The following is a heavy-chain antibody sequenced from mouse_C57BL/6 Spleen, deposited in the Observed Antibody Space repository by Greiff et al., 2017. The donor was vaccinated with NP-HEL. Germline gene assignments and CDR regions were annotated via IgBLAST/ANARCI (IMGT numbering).Heavy chain of an antibody. CDR2: IWTGGGT. Sequence: VQRVESGPGLVAPSQSLSITCTVSWFSLTSYAISWVRQPPGKGLEWLGVIWTGGGTNYNSALKSRLRISKDNSKSQVFLKMNSLQTDDTARYYCARMDYGSSYAMDYWGQGTSVTVSS. CDR3: ARMDYGSSYAMDY. J-gene: IGHJ4*01. V-gene: IGHV2-9-1*01. CDR1: WFSLTSYA. D-gene: IGHD1-3*01.